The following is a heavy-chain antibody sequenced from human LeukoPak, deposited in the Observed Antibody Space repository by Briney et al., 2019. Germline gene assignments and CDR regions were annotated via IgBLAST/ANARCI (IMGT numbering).Heavy chain of an antibody. CDR2: ISYDGSNK. Sequence: GGSLRLSCAVSGFTFSSYAMHWVRQAPGKGLEWGAVISYDGSNKYYADSGEGRFTISRDNSKHTLYLQMNSLRAEHTAVYYCARGEKGELVLDYWGQGPLVTVSS. V-gene: IGHV3-30*04. J-gene: IGHJ4*02. D-gene: IGHD1-26*01. CDR3: ARGEKGELVLDY. CDR1: GFTFSSYA.